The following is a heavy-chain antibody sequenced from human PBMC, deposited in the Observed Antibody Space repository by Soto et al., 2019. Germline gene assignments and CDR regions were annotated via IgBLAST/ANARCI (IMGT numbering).Heavy chain of an antibody. CDR1: GFTFSRFS. V-gene: IGHV3-48*02. CDR2: ISSTGNTI. Sequence: EVQLVESGGGLVQPGGSLRLSCAASGFTFSRFSLNWVRQAPGKGLEGVSHISSTGNTIYYADSVKGRFTISRDLAKTSLYLQMNNLRDEDTAVYYCARDKDYSIDYWGQGTLVTVSS. CDR3: ARDKDYSIDY. D-gene: IGHD4-4*01. J-gene: IGHJ4*02.